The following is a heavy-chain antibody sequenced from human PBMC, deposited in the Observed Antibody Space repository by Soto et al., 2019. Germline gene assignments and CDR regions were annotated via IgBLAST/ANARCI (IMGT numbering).Heavy chain of an antibody. CDR2: FDPEDGET. Sequence: ASVKVSCKVSGYTLTELSMHWVRQAPGKGLEWMGGFDPEDGETIYAQKFQGRVTMTEDTSTDTAYMELSSLRSEDTAVYYCATGFLWNSSYYYYGMDVWGQGTTVTVSS. D-gene: IGHD1-7*01. V-gene: IGHV1-24*01. CDR3: ATGFLWNSSYYYYGMDV. CDR1: GYTLTELS. J-gene: IGHJ6*02.